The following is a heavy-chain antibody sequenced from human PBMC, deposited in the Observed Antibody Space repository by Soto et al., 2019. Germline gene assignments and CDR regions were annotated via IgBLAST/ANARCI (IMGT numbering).Heavy chain of an antibody. CDR1: GYTFTSYG. V-gene: IGHV1-18*01. Sequence: QGQLVQSGAEVKKPGASVKVSCKASGYTFTSYGISWVRQAPGQGLEWMGWISAYKGNTNYAQKLQGRVTMTTDTYTSTAYMELRSLRSDDTAVYYCARDLWAHRGYGRIDYWGQGTLVTVSS. D-gene: IGHD5-12*01. CDR3: ARDLWAHRGYGRIDY. CDR2: ISAYKGNT. J-gene: IGHJ4*02.